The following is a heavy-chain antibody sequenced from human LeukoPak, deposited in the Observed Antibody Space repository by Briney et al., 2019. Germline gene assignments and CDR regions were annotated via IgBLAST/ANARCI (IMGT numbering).Heavy chain of an antibody. CDR2: INPNSGGT. CDR1: GYTFTGYY. D-gene: IGHD2-2*01. Sequence: GASVKVSCKAPGYTFTGYYMHWVRQAPGQGLEWMGWINPNSGGTNYAQKFQGRVTMTRDTSISTAYMELSRLRSDDTAVYYCARSPAYLVVPDYYMDVWGKGTTVTISS. CDR3: ARSPAYLVVPDYYMDV. J-gene: IGHJ6*03. V-gene: IGHV1-2*02.